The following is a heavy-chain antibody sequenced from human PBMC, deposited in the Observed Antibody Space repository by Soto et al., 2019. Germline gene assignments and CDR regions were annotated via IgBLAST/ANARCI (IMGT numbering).Heavy chain of an antibody. D-gene: IGHD6-19*01. J-gene: IGHJ4*02. CDR1: GFTVSSNY. CDR3: ARSGSIAVAAFDY. V-gene: IGHV3-66*01. Sequence: PGGSLRLSCAASGFTVSSNYMSWVRQAPGKGLEWDSVIYSGGSTYYADSVKGRFTISRDNSKNTLYLQMNSLRAEDTAVYYCARSGSIAVAAFDYWGQGTLVTVSS. CDR2: IYSGGST.